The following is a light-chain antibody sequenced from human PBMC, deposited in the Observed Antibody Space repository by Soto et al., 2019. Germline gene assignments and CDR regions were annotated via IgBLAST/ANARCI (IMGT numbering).Light chain of an antibody. Sequence: VFTQSPGTLSLSPGERATLSCRATQSVTITNLAWYQQKPGQPPRLLIYGASSRATGIPDRFSGSGSGTDLTITISRLEPEDGEVYDCQQYGSSPWTFGQGTKVDNK. CDR3: QQYGSSPWT. CDR2: GAS. V-gene: IGKV3-20*01. J-gene: IGKJ1*01. CDR1: QSVTITN.